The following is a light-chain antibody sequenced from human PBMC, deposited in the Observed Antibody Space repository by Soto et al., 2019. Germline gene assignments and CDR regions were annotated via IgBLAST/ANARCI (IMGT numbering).Light chain of an antibody. CDR1: QTLSSSF. V-gene: IGKV3-20*01. CDR3: QQYGYVVT. J-gene: IGKJ1*01. CDR2: DTS. Sequence: EIVLTQSPGTLSLSPGERATLSCRTSQTLSSSFLAWYQQTPCQAPSLRIYDTSTRAIDIPDRFSGSGSGTDFTLTISRLEPEDFAVYYCQQYGYVVTFGQGTKVEFK.